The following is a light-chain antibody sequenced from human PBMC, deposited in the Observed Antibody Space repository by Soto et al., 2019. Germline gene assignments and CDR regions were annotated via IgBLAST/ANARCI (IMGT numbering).Light chain of an antibody. V-gene: IGLV2-8*01. CDR1: SSDVGGYHY. CDR3: SSYGGRDSFSV. CDR2: EVS. J-gene: IGLJ1*01. Sequence: QSALTQPPSASGSPGQSVTISCAGTSSDVGGYHYVSWYQQHPGKPPKLVIYEVSKRPSGVPDRFSGSKSGNTASLTVAGLQAEDEADYYCSSYGGRDSFSVFGTGTKVTVL.